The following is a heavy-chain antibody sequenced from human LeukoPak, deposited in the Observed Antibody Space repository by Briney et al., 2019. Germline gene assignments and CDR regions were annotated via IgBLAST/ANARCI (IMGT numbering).Heavy chain of an antibody. Sequence: SETLSLTCTVSGGSISSSSYYWGWIRQPPGKGLEWIGSNYYSGSTYYNPSLKSRVTISVDKSKNQFSLNLTSVTAADTAVYFCARAPRAYCSTTGSCFQDYWGQGTLVTVSS. CDR1: GGSISSSSYY. D-gene: IGHD2-2*01. CDR3: ARAPRAYCSTTGSCFQDY. CDR2: NYYSGST. J-gene: IGHJ4*02. V-gene: IGHV4-39*07.